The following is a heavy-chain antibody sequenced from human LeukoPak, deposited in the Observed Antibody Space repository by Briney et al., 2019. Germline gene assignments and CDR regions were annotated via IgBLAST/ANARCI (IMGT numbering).Heavy chain of an antibody. V-gene: IGHV3-48*03. CDR1: GFTFSSYE. D-gene: IGHD3-3*01. J-gene: IGHJ3*02. Sequence: GGSLRLSCAASGFTFSSYEMNWVRQAPGKGLEWISYITTSGTTLDYADSVKGRFTISRDNAKNSLYLQMNSLRAEDTAVYYCAKARRSYTIFGVDDAFDIWGQGTMVTVSS. CDR3: AKARRSYTIFGVDDAFDI. CDR2: ITTSGTTL.